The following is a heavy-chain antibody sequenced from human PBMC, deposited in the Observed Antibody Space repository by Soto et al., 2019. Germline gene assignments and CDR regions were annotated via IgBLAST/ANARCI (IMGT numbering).Heavy chain of an antibody. CDR3: ARRPLSKGYSYGLYYFDY. CDR2: IIPIFGTA. D-gene: IGHD5-18*01. V-gene: IGHV1-69*06. CDR1: GGTFSSYA. J-gene: IGHJ4*02. Sequence: SVKVSCKASGGTFSSYAISWVRQAPGQGLEWMGGIIPIFGTANYAQKFQGRVTITADKSTSTAYMELSSLRSEDTAVYYCARRPLSKGYSYGLYYFDYWGQGTLVTVSS.